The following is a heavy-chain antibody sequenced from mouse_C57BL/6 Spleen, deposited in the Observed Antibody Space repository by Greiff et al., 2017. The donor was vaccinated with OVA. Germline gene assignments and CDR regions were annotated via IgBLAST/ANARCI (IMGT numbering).Heavy chain of an antibody. CDR3: AKPFYYEYDSWFAY. CDR1: GFSFTSYG. D-gene: IGHD2-4*01. Sequence: QVQLKESGPGLVAPSQSLSITCTVSGFSFTSYGVSWVRQPPGKGLEWLGVIWGDGSTNSHSALISRLSISTDNSTSQTFFNLNRLQTDDTATYDVAKPFYYEYDSWFAYWGQGTLVTVSA. V-gene: IGHV2-3*01. CDR2: IWGDGST. J-gene: IGHJ3*01.